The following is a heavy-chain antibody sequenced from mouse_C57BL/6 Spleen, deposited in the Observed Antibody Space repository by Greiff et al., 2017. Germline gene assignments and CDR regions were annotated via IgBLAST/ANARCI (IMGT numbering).Heavy chain of an antibody. J-gene: IGHJ1*03. V-gene: IGHV3-1*01. D-gene: IGHD1-1*01. CDR2: ISYSGST. CDR3: ARDGHYYGSSYWYFDV. CDR1: GYSITSGYD. Sequence: EVKLMESGPGMVKPSQSLSLTCTVTGYSITSGYDWHWIRHFPGNKLEWMGYISYSGSTNYNPSLKSRISITHDTSKNHFFLKLNSVTTEDTATYYCARDGHYYGSSYWYFDVWGTGTTVTVSS.